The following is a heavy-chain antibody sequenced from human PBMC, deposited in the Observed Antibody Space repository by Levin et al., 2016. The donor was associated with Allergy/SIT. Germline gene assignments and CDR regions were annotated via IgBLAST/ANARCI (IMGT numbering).Heavy chain of an antibody. J-gene: IGHJ4*02. Sequence: WVRQAPGQGLEWMGWINPNSGGTNCAQKFQGRVTMTRDTSISTAYMELSRLRSDDTAVYYCAALSTVTKYYFDYWGQGTLVTVSS. CDR3: AALSTVTKYYFDY. D-gene: IGHD4-17*01. V-gene: IGHV1-2*02. CDR2: INPNSGGT.